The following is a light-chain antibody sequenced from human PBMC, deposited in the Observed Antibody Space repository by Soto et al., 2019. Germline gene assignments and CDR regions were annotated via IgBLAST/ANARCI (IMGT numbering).Light chain of an antibody. CDR3: QQYYSYPPIT. Sequence: DIQMTQSPSSLSASVGDRFIIACRSSQSIANYLNWYQQKPGKAPNLLIYAASTLQRGVPSRLSGSESGTDFTLTISCLQSEDFATYYCQQYYSYPPITFGQGTRLEI. CDR1: QSIANY. V-gene: IGKV1-39*01. J-gene: IGKJ5*01. CDR2: AAS.